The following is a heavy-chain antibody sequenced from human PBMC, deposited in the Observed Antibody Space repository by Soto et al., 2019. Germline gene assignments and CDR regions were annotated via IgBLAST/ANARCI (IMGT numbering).Heavy chain of an antibody. V-gene: IGHV3-33*01. CDR2: IWYDGSNK. Sequence: GGSLRLSCAASGFTFSSYGMHWVRQAPGKGLEWVAVIWYDGSNKYYADSVKGRFTISRDNSKNTLYLQMNSLRAEDTAVYYCARDRTTWRWLQLPSDYWGQGTLVTVSS. CDR3: ARDRTTWRWLQLPSDY. CDR1: GFTFSSYG. J-gene: IGHJ4*02. D-gene: IGHD5-12*01.